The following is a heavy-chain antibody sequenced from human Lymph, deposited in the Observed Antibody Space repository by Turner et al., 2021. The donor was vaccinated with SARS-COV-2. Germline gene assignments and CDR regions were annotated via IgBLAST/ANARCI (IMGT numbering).Heavy chain of an antibody. CDR2: IIPILGIA. V-gene: IGHV1-69*10. CDR1: GGTFSSYA. J-gene: IGHJ3*02. D-gene: IGHD3-22*01. Sequence: QVQLVQSGAEVKKPGSSVKVSCKASGGTFSSYAISWVRQAPGQGLEWMGGIIPILGIANYAQRFQGRVTITADKSTSTAYLELSSLRSEDTAVYYCARGGLYYYDSSAYYNDAFDIWGQGTMVTVSS. CDR3: ARGGLYYYDSSAYYNDAFDI.